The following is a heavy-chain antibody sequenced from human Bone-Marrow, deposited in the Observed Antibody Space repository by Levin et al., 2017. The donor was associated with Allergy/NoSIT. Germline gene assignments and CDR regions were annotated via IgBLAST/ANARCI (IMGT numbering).Heavy chain of an antibody. CDR3: AKDDGTAYYAFDS. CDR1: GFTFSTFA. D-gene: IGHD3-10*01. V-gene: IGHV3-23*01. Sequence: GESLKISCAASGFTFSTFAMNWVRQAPGQGLEWVSSISYSGDYTFYADSVRGRFTISRDNSEHTVYLQMNSLRAEDTALYYCAKDDGTAYYAFDSWGQGTLVTVS. CDR2: ISYSGDYT. J-gene: IGHJ4*02.